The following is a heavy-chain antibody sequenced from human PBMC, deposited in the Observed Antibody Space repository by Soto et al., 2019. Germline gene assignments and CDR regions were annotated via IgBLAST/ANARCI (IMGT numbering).Heavy chain of an antibody. V-gene: IGHV3-23*01. CDR2: FSNSGYGT. CDR3: AKGSGVTTSYFDY. Sequence: PGGSLRLSCVASGFTLSNYAMSWVRQAPGKGLEWVPHFSNSGYGTLYADSVRGRFAISRDDSKNTLYLQMNTLRVEDTAIYYCAKGSGVTTSYFDYWGQGILVTVSS. D-gene: IGHD3-10*01. J-gene: IGHJ4*02. CDR1: GFTLSNYA.